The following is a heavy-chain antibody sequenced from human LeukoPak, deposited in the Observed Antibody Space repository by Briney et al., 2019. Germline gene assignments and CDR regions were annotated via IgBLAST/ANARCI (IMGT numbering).Heavy chain of an antibody. J-gene: IGHJ4*02. D-gene: IGHD1-1*01. V-gene: IGHV3-7*01. Sequence: GGSLRLSCAASGFSFSTSWMTWVRQAPGKGLEWVANIRRDGGEIYYMDSVKGRFAISRDNAKNSLYLQMNSLRVEDTAVYYCVRDGDDWNDFNHWGQGTLVTVSS. CDR1: GFSFSTSW. CDR2: IRRDGGEI. CDR3: VRDGDDWNDFNH.